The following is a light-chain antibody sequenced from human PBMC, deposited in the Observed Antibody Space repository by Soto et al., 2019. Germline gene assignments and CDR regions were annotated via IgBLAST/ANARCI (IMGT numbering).Light chain of an antibody. Sequence: DIVMTQSPDSLAVSLGERATINCKSSQSVLYSSNNKNYLAWYQQKPGQPPKLLIYLASTRESGVPDRFSGSGSGTDFTLTISSLQADDVAVYYCQQYYSTPRTFGQGTKLEIK. CDR3: QQYYSTPRT. CDR1: QSVLYSSNNKNY. V-gene: IGKV4-1*01. J-gene: IGKJ2*01. CDR2: LAS.